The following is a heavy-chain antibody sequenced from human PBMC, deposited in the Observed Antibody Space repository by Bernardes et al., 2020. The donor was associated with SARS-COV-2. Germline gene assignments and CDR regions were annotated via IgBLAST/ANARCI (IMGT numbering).Heavy chain of an antibody. D-gene: IGHD6-13*01. CDR2: ISAYNGNT. J-gene: IGHJ6*02. CDR1: GYTFTSYG. Sequence: ASVKVSCKASGYTFTSYGISWVRQAPGQGLEWMGWISAYNGNTNYAQKLQGRVTMTTDTSTSTAYMELRSLRSEDTAVYYCARPGEGQQLVQGGDGMDVWGQGTTVTVSS. CDR3: ARPGEGQQLVQGGDGMDV. V-gene: IGHV1-18*01.